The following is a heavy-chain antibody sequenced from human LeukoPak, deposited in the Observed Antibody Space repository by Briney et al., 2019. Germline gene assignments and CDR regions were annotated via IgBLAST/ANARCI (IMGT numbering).Heavy chain of an antibody. CDR2: IKPDGSGT. CDR3: ARACSGGSCHAGDY. CDR1: GFTFSSYA. D-gene: IGHD2-15*01. Sequence: RAGGSLRLSCAASGFTFSSYAMSWVRQAPGKGLEWVSRIKPDGSGTNYADSVKGRFTISRDNAKNTLYLQMNSLRAEDTAVYYCARACSGGSCHAGDYWGQGTLVTVSS. V-gene: IGHV3-74*01. J-gene: IGHJ4*02.